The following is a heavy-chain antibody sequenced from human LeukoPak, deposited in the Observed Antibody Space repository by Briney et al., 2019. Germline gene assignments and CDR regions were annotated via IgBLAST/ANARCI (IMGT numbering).Heavy chain of an antibody. CDR2: IYYSGST. CDR1: GGSISSYY. Sequence: SETLSLTCTVSGGSISSYYWSWIRQPPGKGLEWIGYIYYSGSTNYNPSLKSRVTISVDTSKNQFSLKLSSVTAADTAVYYCARGAAVHAFDIWGQGTMVTVSS. D-gene: IGHD3-10*01. V-gene: IGHV4-59*01. J-gene: IGHJ3*02. CDR3: ARGAAVHAFDI.